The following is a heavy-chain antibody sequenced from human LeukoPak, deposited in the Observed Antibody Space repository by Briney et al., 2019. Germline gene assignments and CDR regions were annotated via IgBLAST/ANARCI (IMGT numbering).Heavy chain of an antibody. CDR2: ISAYNGNI. J-gene: IGHJ5*02. CDR1: GYTFTSHG. D-gene: IGHD3-10*01. V-gene: IGHV1-18*01. CDR3: ARDMVVVLLWVGESSDSKDKWVDP. Sequence: ASVKVCCKASGYTFTSHGISWVRQAPGQGLEWMGWISAYNGNIKYSEKFEDRVILATDTSTSTAYMELRNLRSDDTAMYYCARDMVVVLLWVGESSDSKDKWVDPWGQGTLVTVSS.